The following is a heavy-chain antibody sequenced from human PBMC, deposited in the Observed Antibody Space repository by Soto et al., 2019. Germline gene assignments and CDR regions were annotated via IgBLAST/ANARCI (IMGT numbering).Heavy chain of an antibody. CDR1: GYTFTSYG. CDR3: AREMVRGVGSDY. Sequence: ASVKVSCKSSGYTFTSYGISWVRQAPGQGLEWMGWISTYNGNTKYAQKLQGRVTMTTDTSTSTAYMELRSLRSDDTAVFYCAREMVRGVGSDYWGQGTLVTVS. J-gene: IGHJ4*02. CDR2: ISTYNGNT. V-gene: IGHV1-18*01. D-gene: IGHD3-10*01.